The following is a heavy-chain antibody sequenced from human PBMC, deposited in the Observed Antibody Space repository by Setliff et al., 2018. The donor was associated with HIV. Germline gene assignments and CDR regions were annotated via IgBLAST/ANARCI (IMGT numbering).Heavy chain of an antibody. J-gene: IGHJ6*03. D-gene: IGHD3-10*01. CDR2: IGADNGNT. CDR3: AREGLWFGDRGYFMDV. V-gene: IGHV1-18*01. Sequence: ASVKVSCKASGYSLSTYAISWVRQAPGQGLEWMGWIGADNGNTNYAQKFQGRVTMTTDKSTSTVYMELRSLISDDTAVYYCAREGLWFGDRGYFMDVWGKGTAVTVYS. CDR1: GYSLSTYA.